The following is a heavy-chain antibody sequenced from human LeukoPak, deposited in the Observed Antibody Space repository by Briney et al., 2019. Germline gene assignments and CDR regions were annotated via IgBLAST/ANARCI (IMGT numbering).Heavy chain of an antibody. CDR3: ARTVRDGYNSFYMDV. Sequence: SGTLSLTCTVSGDSISSSSYYRGWIRQPPGKGLEWIGNIYYSGSTYYNPSLKSRVTISVDTSKNQFSLKLSSVTAADTAVYYCARTVRDGYNSFYMDVWGKGTTVTVSS. J-gene: IGHJ6*03. CDR1: GDSISSSSYY. V-gene: IGHV4-39*07. D-gene: IGHD5-24*01. CDR2: IYYSGST.